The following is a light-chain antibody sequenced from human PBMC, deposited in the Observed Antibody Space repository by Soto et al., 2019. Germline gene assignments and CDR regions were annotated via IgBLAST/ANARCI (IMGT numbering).Light chain of an antibody. Sequence: DIQMTQSPSSLSASVGDRVTITCRTSQGISNYLACYQQKPGKVPKLRIYAASTLQSGVPARFSGSGSGTAFTLTISSLQPEDVATYSCQNYNSAPFTFGPGTKVDIK. V-gene: IGKV1-27*01. J-gene: IGKJ3*01. CDR3: QNYNSAPFT. CDR2: AAS. CDR1: QGISNY.